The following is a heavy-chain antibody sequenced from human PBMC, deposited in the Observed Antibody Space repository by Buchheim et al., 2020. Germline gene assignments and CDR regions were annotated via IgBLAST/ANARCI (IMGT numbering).Heavy chain of an antibody. CDR3: ARMAGLGVVSPYFDP. J-gene: IGHJ5*02. Sequence: QVQLQESGPGLVKPSETLSLSCTVSGDSIRSYHWSWIRQPPGKGLEWIGYISYSGSTNYNPSLKSRVTLSLDTSQHQFSLKMSAMTAADTAMYYCARMAGLGVVSPYFDPWGQGTL. V-gene: IGHV4-59*01. D-gene: IGHD3-3*01. CDR2: ISYSGST. CDR1: GDSIRSYH.